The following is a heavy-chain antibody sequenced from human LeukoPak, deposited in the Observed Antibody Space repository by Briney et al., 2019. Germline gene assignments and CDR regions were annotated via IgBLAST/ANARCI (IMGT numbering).Heavy chain of an antibody. J-gene: IGHJ4*02. CDR1: GFTFSSYA. D-gene: IGHD1-26*01. CDR3: ASLLLRGSYSDY. Sequence: QPGGSLRLSCAASGFTFSSYAMHWVRQAPGKGLEWVAVISYDGSNKYYADSVKGRFTISRDNSKNTLYLQMNSLRAEDTAVYYCASLLLRGSYSDYWGQGTPVTVSS. CDR2: ISYDGSNK. V-gene: IGHV3-30-3*01.